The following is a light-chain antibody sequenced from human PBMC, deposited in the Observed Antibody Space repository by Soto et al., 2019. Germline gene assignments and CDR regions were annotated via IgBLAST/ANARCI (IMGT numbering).Light chain of an antibody. V-gene: IGKV1-5*01. Sequence: DIQMTQSPSTLSASVGDRVTITCWASQSISTWLAWYQQKPGKAPKLLIYGASDLTRGVPSRFSGSGSGTEFTLNISSLQPDDFETYYCQQYKSYSWTFGQGTKVDIK. CDR2: GAS. J-gene: IGKJ1*01. CDR3: QQYKSYSWT. CDR1: QSISTW.